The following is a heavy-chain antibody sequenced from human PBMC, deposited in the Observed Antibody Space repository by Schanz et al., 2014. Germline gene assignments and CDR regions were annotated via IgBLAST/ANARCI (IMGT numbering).Heavy chain of an antibody. CDR1: GFIFNDYY. CDR3: ARGRGYIIGQ. D-gene: IGHD3-10*01. J-gene: IGHJ4*02. Sequence: QVQLVESGGGLVKPGGSLRLSCAASGFIFNDYYMNWIRQAPGKGLEWLSYISRDGTTSYYADSVKGRFTISRDNAKNSVYLEMTSLRGEDTSVYYCARGRGYIIGQWGQGILVTVSS. CDR2: ISRDGTTS. V-gene: IGHV3-11*04.